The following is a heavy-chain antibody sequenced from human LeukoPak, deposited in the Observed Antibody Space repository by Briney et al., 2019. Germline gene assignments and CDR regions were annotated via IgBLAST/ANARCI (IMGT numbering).Heavy chain of an antibody. J-gene: IGHJ4*02. CDR3: AKDRGYSSSWQTFDY. D-gene: IGHD6-13*01. CDR2: ISGSGGST. Sequence: PGGSLRLSCAASGFTFSSYAMSWVRQAPGKGLEWVSAISGSGGSTYYADSVKGRFTISRDNSKNTLYLQMNSLRAEDTAVYYCAKDRGYSSSWQTFDYWGQGTLVTVSS. V-gene: IGHV3-23*01. CDR1: GFTFSSYA.